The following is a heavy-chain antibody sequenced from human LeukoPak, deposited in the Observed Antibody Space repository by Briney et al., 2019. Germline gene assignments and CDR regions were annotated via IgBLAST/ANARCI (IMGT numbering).Heavy chain of an antibody. Sequence: PGGSLRLSCAASGFTFSDYYMSWVRQAPGKGLEWVSAISGSGGSTYYADSVKGRFTISRDNSKNTLYLQMNSLRAEDTAVYYCAKLRTAMVYYFDYWGQGTLVTVSS. CDR1: GFTFSDYY. V-gene: IGHV3-23*01. CDR3: AKLRTAMVYYFDY. J-gene: IGHJ4*02. CDR2: ISGSGGST. D-gene: IGHD2-21*02.